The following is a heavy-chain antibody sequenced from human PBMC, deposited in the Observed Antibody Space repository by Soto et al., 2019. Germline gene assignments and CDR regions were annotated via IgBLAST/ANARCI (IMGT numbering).Heavy chain of an antibody. D-gene: IGHD2-15*01. CDR1: GSLPVGSLSTYF. CDR2: VNHSGSP. J-gene: IGHJ6*02. Sequence: QVHLQQWGPGLLKPSETLSLTCGASGSLPVGSLSTYFWTWIRQTQGKELEWIGEVNHSGSPNYSPSLKTRVTMSFDTSKNQFSLSLAAVAAADTAGYYCSRARLSQGSQDYYGLDVWGQGTTVAVSS. CDR3: SRARLSQGSQDYYGLDV. V-gene: IGHV4-34*01.